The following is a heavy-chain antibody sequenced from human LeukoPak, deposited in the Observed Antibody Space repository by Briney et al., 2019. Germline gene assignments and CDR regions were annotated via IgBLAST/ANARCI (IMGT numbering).Heavy chain of an antibody. CDR3: ARLPLGAFGEVLNFDY. CDR1: DEFYSGFC. Sequence: SETLSLTCGVSDEFYSGFCWSWIRQPPGKGLEWIGDINHSGTTKYTPSLKGRVTISIDTSNKQFSLKVHSVTAADTAVYYCARLPLGAFGEVLNFDYWGPGILVTVSS. D-gene: IGHD3-3*01. CDR2: INHSGTT. V-gene: IGHV4-34*01. J-gene: IGHJ4*02.